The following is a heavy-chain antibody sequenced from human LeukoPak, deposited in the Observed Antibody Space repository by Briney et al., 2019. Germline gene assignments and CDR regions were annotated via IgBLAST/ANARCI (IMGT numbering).Heavy chain of an antibody. CDR3: ARDLRPYHWAAAGTGI. J-gene: IGHJ3*02. CDR2: ISSSGSTI. CDR1: GFTFSDYY. V-gene: IGHV3-11*01. D-gene: IGHD6-13*01. Sequence: GGSLRLSCAASGFTFSDYYMSWIRQAPGKGLEWVSYISSSGSTIYYADSVKGRFTISRDNAKNSLYLQMNSLRAEDTAVYYCARDLRPYHWAAAGTGIWGQGTMVTVSS.